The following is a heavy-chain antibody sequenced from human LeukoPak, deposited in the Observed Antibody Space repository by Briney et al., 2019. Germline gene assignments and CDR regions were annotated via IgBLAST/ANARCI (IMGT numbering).Heavy chain of an antibody. Sequence: GGSLRLSCAASGFTFSSYSMNWVRQAPGKGLEWVSSISSSSSYIYYADSVKGRFTISRDNAKNSLYLQMNSLRAEDTAVYYLARGDRSRWYDFWFDPWGQGTLVTVSS. CDR3: ARGDRSRWYDFWFDP. CDR2: ISSSSSYI. J-gene: IGHJ5*01. D-gene: IGHD6-13*01. V-gene: IGHV3-21*01. CDR1: GFTFSSYS.